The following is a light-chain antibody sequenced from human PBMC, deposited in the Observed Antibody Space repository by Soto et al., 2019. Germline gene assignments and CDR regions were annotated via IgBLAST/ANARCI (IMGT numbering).Light chain of an antibody. CDR1: QIISSW. V-gene: IGKV1-5*01. CDR3: QQYNTAPHA. J-gene: IGKJ5*01. CDR2: AAS. Sequence: DIQMSQSPSTLSASVGDRVTIPCRASQIISSWLAWYQQKPGKAPKLLIYAASTLQSGVPSRFSGSGSGTHFTLTISSLQPEDAATYYCQQYNTAPHAFGQGTRLEIK.